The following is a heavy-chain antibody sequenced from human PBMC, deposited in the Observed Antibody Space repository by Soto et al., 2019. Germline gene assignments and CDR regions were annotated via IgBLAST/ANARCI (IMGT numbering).Heavy chain of an antibody. CDR1: GYTFTSYG. CDR2: ISAYNGNT. V-gene: IGHV1-18*01. D-gene: IGHD2-15*01. CDR3: VRDIFVEASDNGYCSGGSCYPSLGAFDI. Sequence: GASVKVSCKASGYTFTSYGISWVRQAPGQGLEWMGWISAYNGNTNYAQKLQGRVTMTTDTSTSTAYMELGSLRSDDTAVYYCVRDIFVEASDNGYCSGGSCYPSLGAFDIWGQGTMVTVSS. J-gene: IGHJ3*02.